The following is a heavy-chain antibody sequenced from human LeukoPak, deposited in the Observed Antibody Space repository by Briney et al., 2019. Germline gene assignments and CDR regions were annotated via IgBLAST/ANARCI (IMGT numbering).Heavy chain of an antibody. V-gene: IGHV5-51*01. Sequence: GASLQISCKGSGSSFTSYWIGWVRQLPGKGLEWMGIIYPGDSDTRYSPSFQGQVTISADKSISTAYLQWSSLKASDTVMYYCASLTAAGSWDYGMDVWGQGTTVTVTS. CDR2: IYPGDSDT. D-gene: IGHD6-13*01. CDR3: ASLTAAGSWDYGMDV. CDR1: GSSFTSYW. J-gene: IGHJ6*02.